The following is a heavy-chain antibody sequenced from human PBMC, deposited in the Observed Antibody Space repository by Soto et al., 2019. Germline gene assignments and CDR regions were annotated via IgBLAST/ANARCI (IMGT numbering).Heavy chain of an antibody. D-gene: IGHD6-13*01. CDR1: GYSFSSSW. J-gene: IGHJ4*02. CDR3: ARHAGNSWKGDYFDY. V-gene: IGHV5-51*01. Sequence: GESLKISCQASGYSFSSSWIGWVRQMPGKGLEWMGIIDPNDSQTIYSPSFQGQVTISADKSIDTAYLQWSSLRTSDTAMYYCARHAGNSWKGDYFDYWGQGALVTVSS. CDR2: IDPNDSQT.